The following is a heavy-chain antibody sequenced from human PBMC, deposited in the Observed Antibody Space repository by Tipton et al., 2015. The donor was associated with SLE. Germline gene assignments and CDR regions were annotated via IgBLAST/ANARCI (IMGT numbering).Heavy chain of an antibody. CDR2: IYYTGSS. CDR3: ARGHERHYDSPNFDI. Sequence: TLSLTCTVSGGSISSYYWSWIRQPPGKGLEWIGYIYYTGSSSYNPSPKSRVTISVDTSKNQFSLKLSSVTAADTAVYYCARGHERHYDSPNFDIWGQGTMVTVSS. V-gene: IGHV4-59*12. J-gene: IGHJ3*02. CDR1: GGSISSYY. D-gene: IGHD5-12*01.